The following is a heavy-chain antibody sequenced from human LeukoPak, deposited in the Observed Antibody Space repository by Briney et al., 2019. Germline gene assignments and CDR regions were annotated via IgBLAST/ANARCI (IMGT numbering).Heavy chain of an antibody. D-gene: IGHD5/OR15-5a*01. V-gene: IGHV4-34*01. CDR2: INHSGST. J-gene: IGHJ4*02. CDR3: AREGVPGRVSTILPY. CDR1: GVSFSGYY. Sequence: PSETLSLTCAVYGVSFSGYYWSWIRQPPGKGLEWIGEINHSGSTNYNPSLKSRVTISEDTSKNQFSLKLSSVTAADTAVYYCAREGVPGRVSTILPYWGQGTLVTVSS.